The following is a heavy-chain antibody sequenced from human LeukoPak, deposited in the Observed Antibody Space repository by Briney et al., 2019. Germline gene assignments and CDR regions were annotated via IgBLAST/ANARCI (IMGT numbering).Heavy chain of an antibody. V-gene: IGHV3-74*01. J-gene: IGHJ4*02. CDR2: ISSDGSRV. D-gene: IGHD3-3*01. CDR3: ARVAFAIFGVVPIFDY. Sequence: GGSLRLSCAASGFTFSDYWMHWVRQAPGKGLVWVSRISSDGSRVTYADSVKGRFTISRDNAKNSLYLQMNSLRAEDTAVYYCARVAFAIFGVVPIFDYWGQGTLVTVSS. CDR1: GFTFSDYW.